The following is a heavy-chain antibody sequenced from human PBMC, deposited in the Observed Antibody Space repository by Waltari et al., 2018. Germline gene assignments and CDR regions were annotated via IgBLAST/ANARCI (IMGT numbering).Heavy chain of an antibody. V-gene: IGHV1-3*01. CDR3: ARGTGTTSHNWFDP. D-gene: IGHD1-7*01. CDR2: INAGNGNT. J-gene: IGHJ5*02. Sequence: QVQLVQSGAEVKKPGASVKVYCKASGYTFTSYAMNWVRQAPGQRLEGMGGINAGNGNTKYSQKFQGRVTITRDTSASTAYMELSSLRSEDTAVYYCARGTGTTSHNWFDPWGQGTLVTVSS. CDR1: GYTFTSYA.